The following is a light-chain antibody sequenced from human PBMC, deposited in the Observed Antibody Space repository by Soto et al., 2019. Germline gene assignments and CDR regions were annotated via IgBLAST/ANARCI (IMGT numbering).Light chain of an antibody. CDR1: ESISSW. Sequence: DIQMTQSPSTLSASVGDRIIITCRASESISSWLAWYQQKPGKAPKLLIYTASTLQSGVPSRFSGSGSGTDFTLTISSLQPEDFATYYCQQTYTTPVTFGQGTKVDIK. CDR3: QQTYTTPVT. V-gene: IGKV1-39*01. CDR2: TAS. J-gene: IGKJ1*01.